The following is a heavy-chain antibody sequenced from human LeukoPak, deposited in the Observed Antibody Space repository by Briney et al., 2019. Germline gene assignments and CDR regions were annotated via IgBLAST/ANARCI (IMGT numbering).Heavy chain of an antibody. Sequence: ASVKVSCKASGYTFTSYGISWVRHAPGQGLGAMVWLSAYNGNKNSAQRIQGRVTMTTDTFTSTAYMEMRSLRSDDTAVYSCARARSGSWQWFDYWGQGTLVTVSS. D-gene: IGHD1-26*01. CDR1: GYTFTSYG. CDR2: LSAYNGNK. V-gene: IGHV1-18*01. J-gene: IGHJ4*02. CDR3: ARARSGSWQWFDY.